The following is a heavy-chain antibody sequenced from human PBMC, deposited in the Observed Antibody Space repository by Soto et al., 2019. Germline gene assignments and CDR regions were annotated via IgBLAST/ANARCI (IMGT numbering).Heavy chain of an antibody. V-gene: IGHV3-11*06. Sequence: PGGSLRLSCAASGFTFSDYYMSWIRQAPGQGLEWVSYISSSSSYTNYADSVKGRFTISRDNATNSLYLQMNSLRAEDTAVYYCARDQTLDYSSSAGYYYYGMDVWGQGTTVTVSS. CDR2: ISSSSSYT. CDR1: GFTFSDYY. J-gene: IGHJ6*02. CDR3: ARDQTLDYSSSAGYYYYGMDV. D-gene: IGHD6-6*01.